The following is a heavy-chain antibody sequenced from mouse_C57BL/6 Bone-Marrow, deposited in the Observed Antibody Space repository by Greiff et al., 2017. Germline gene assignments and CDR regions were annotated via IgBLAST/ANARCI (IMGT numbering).Heavy chain of an antibody. Sequence: EVKLMESEGGLVQPGSSMKLSCTASGFTFSDYYMAWVRQVPEKGLEWVANINYDGSSTYYLDSLKSRFIISRDNAKNILYLQMSSLKSEDTATYYCARVLANWGFAYWGQGTLVTVSA. V-gene: IGHV5-16*01. CDR1: GFTFSDYY. J-gene: IGHJ3*01. D-gene: IGHD4-1*01. CDR2: INYDGSST. CDR3: ARVLANWGFAY.